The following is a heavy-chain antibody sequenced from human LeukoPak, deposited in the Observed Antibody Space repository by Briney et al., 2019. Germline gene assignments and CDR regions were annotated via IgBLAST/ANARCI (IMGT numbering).Heavy chain of an antibody. D-gene: IGHD4-17*01. CDR2: IYTSGST. V-gene: IGHV4-61*02. CDR3: ARGDYGDYVSHY. J-gene: IGHJ4*02. Sequence: SETLSLTCTVSGGSISSGSYYWSWIRQPAGKGLEWIGRIYTSGSTNYNPSLKGRVTISVDTSKNQFSLKLSSVTAADTAVYYCARGDYGDYVSHYWGQGTLVTVSS. CDR1: GGSISSGSYY.